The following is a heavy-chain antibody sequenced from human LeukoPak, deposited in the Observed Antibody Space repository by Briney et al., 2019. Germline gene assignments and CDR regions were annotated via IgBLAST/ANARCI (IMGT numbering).Heavy chain of an antibody. Sequence: GGSLRLSCAASGFTFSSYWMSWVRLAPGKGLEWVANIKQDGSAKFYVESVKGRFTISRDNAKNSLYLQMNSLRADDTAVYYCAKGMYSSDYWGQGTVVTVSS. CDR1: GFTFSSYW. CDR3: AKGMYSSDY. V-gene: IGHV3-7*01. CDR2: IKQDGSAK. J-gene: IGHJ4*02. D-gene: IGHD6-13*01.